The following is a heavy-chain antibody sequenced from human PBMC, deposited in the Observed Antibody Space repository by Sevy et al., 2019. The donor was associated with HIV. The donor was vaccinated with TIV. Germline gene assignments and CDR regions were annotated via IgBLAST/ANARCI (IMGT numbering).Heavy chain of an antibody. V-gene: IGHV3-53*01. CDR2: IWLTGAT. J-gene: IGHJ4*02. CDR3: ARGKHVSDYYGSFDY. Sequence: QLGGSLRLSCTVSGFTVSSNFISWVRQAPGKGLEWVSVIWLTGATYYADSVKGRFTISRDNSKNTVYLDMNSLRAEDTAVYYCARGKHVSDYYGSFDYWGQGTLVTVSS. CDR1: GFTVSSNF. D-gene: IGHD3-3*01.